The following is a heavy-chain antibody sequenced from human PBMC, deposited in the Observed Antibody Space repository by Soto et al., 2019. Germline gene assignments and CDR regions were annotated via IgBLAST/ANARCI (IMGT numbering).Heavy chain of an antibody. CDR1: GFTFDDYA. D-gene: IGHD6-13*01. CDR3: AKGLGSWATQYEFDY. V-gene: IGHV3-9*01. Sequence: EVQLVESGGGLVQPGRSLRLSCAASGFTFDDYAMHWVRQAPGKGLEWVSGISWNSGSIGYAESVKGRFTISRDKAKNSLYLQMNSLKAEDTPLYYCAKGLGSWATQYEFDYWGQGTLVTVSS. CDR2: ISWNSGSI. J-gene: IGHJ4*02.